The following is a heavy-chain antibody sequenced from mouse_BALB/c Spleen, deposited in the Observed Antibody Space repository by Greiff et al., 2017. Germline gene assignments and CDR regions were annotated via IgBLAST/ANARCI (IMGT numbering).Heavy chain of an antibody. Sequence: EVKLMESGAELVKPGASVKLSCTASGFNIKDTYMHWVKQRPEQGLEWIGRIDPANGNTKYDPKFQGKATITADTSSNTAYLQLSSLTSEDTAVYYCARRGMITWYFDVWGAGTTVTVSS. J-gene: IGHJ1*01. V-gene: IGHV14-3*02. CDR3: ARRGMITWYFDV. D-gene: IGHD2-4*01. CDR1: GFNIKDTY. CDR2: IDPANGNT.